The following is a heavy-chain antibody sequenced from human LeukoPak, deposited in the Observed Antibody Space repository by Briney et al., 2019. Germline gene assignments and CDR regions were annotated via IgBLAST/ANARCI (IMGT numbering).Heavy chain of an antibody. CDR1: GGSISSGGYY. D-gene: IGHD1-26*01. Sequence: SSQTLSLTCTVSGGSISSGGYYWSWIRQHPGKGLEWIGYIYYSGSTYYNPSLKSRVTISVDTSKNQFSLKLSSVTAADTAVYYCARLTVGATAVDYWGQGTLVTVSS. CDR2: IYYSGST. J-gene: IGHJ4*02. V-gene: IGHV4-31*03. CDR3: ARLTVGATAVDY.